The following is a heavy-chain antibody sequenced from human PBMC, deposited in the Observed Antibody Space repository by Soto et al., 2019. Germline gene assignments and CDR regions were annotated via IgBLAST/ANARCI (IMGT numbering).Heavy chain of an antibody. D-gene: IGHD2-2*01. J-gene: IGHJ6*02. Sequence: LRLSCAASGFTFSSYGMHWVRQAPGKGLEWVAVISYDGSNKYYADSVKGRFTISRDNSENTLYLQMNSLRAEDTAVYYCANAIVVVPAALPPYGMDVWGQGTTVTVYS. V-gene: IGHV3-30*18. CDR2: ISYDGSNK. CDR3: ANAIVVVPAALPPYGMDV. CDR1: GFTFSSYG.